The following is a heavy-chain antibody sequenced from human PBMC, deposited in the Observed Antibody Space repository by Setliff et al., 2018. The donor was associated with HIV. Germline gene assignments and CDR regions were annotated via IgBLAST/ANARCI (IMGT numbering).Heavy chain of an antibody. Sequence: SETLSLTCTVSGGSINSNTYFWGWIRQPPGKGLEWIGSIYYSGNTYYSPSLKSRVTISVDTSKNQFSLKLSSVTAADTAVYFCARHFTYDTTSSVTGYGLDVWGQGTTVTVSS. V-gene: IGHV4-39*07. CDR1: GGSINSNTYF. D-gene: IGHD3-22*01. CDR2: IYYSGNT. J-gene: IGHJ6*02. CDR3: ARHFTYDTTSSVTGYGLDV.